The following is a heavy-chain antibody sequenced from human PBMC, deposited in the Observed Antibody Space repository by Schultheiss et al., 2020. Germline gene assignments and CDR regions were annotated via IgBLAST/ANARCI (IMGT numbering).Heavy chain of an antibody. CDR1: GYTFTSYG. CDR3: ARGLRFLEWLPEYYFDY. D-gene: IGHD3-3*01. V-gene: IGHV1-18*01. CDR2: ISAYNGNT. Sequence: ASVKVSCKASGYTFTSYGISWVRQAPGQGLEWMGWISAYNGNTNYAQKLQGRVTMTTDTSTSTAYMELRSLRSDDTAVYYCARGLRFLEWLPEYYFDYWGKGTMVTVSS. J-gene: IGHJ4*02.